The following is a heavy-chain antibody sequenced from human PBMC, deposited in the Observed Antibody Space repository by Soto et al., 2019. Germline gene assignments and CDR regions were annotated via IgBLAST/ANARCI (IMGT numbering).Heavy chain of an antibody. J-gene: IGHJ4*02. Sequence: EVQLVESGGGLIQPGGSLRLPCAASGFPVISNYMSWVRQAPGRGLEWSSVFYSGGRTYSADSVKGGFTISRDNSKNTLYLQMNSLRAEDTAVYYCARDQGWYANWGQGTLVTVSS. V-gene: IGHV3-53*01. CDR3: ARDQGWYAN. CDR1: GFPVISNY. D-gene: IGHD2-8*01. CDR2: FYSGGRT.